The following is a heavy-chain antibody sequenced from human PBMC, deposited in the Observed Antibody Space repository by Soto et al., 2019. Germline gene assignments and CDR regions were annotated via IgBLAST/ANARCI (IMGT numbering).Heavy chain of an antibody. J-gene: IGHJ3*02. CDR2: INHSGST. Sequence: SGTLSLTFALYGGSFRGFYLRWIRQPPGKGLEWIGEINHSGSTNYNPSLKSRVTISVDTSKNQFSLKLSSVTAADTAVYYCARYPKVAGDHAFDIWGQGTMVTVSS. CDR1: GGSFRGFY. CDR3: ARYPKVAGDHAFDI. D-gene: IGHD6-19*01. V-gene: IGHV4-34*01.